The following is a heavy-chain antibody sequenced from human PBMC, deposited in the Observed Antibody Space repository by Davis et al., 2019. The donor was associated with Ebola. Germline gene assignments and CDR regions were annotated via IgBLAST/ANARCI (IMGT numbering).Heavy chain of an antibody. Sequence: SVKVSCKASGGTFSSYAISWVRQAPGQGLEWMGRIIPILGIANYAQKFQGRVTITADKSTSTAYMELSSLRSEDTAVYYCARDPTGTTPWFDPWGQGTLVTVSS. CDR2: IIPILGIA. V-gene: IGHV1-69*04. D-gene: IGHD1-7*01. CDR3: ARDPTGTTPWFDP. CDR1: GGTFSSYA. J-gene: IGHJ5*02.